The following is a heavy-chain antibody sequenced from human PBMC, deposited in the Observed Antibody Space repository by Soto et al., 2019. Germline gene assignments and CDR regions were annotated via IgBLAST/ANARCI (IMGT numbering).Heavy chain of an antibody. J-gene: IGHJ4*02. Sequence: QVQLVQSGAEVKKPGSSVKVSCKASGGTFSSYAISWVRQAPGQGLEWMGGIIPIFGTANYAQKFQGRVTITADESTSTADMELSSLRSEDTAVYYCASSDSSGSFSPYFDYWGQGTLVTVSS. V-gene: IGHV1-69*01. CDR1: GGTFSSYA. D-gene: IGHD3-22*01. CDR3: ASSDSSGSFSPYFDY. CDR2: IIPIFGTA.